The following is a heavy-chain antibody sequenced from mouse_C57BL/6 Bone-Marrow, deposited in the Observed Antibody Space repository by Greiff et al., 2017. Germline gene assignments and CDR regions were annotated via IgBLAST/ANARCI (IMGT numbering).Heavy chain of an antibody. CDR3: TTPTLITAVESDWYFDV. J-gene: IGHJ1*03. CDR2: IDPENGDT. V-gene: IGHV14-4*01. Sequence: VQLQQSGAELVRPGASVKLSCTASGFNIKDDYMHWVKQRPEQGLEWIGWIDPENGDTEYASQFQGKATITADTSSNTAYMPLSSQPSEDTAVYYCTTPTLITAVESDWYFDVWGTGTTVTVSS. CDR1: GFNIKDDY. D-gene: IGHD1-1*01.